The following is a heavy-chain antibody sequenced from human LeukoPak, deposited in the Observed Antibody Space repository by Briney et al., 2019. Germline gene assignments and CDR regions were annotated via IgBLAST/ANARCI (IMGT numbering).Heavy chain of an antibody. V-gene: IGHV3-74*01. J-gene: IGHJ4*02. CDR2: ISSDGSGT. CDR1: GFTFSSYW. D-gene: IGHD3-22*01. CDR3: ARATHPTYYDSSGYYQDY. Sequence: PGGSLRLSCAVSGFTFSSYWMHWVRQAPGKGLVGVSRISSDGSGTSYADSVKGRFTISRDNAKNTLFLQMNSLRAEDTAVYYCARATHPTYYDSSGYYQDYWGQGTLVTVSS.